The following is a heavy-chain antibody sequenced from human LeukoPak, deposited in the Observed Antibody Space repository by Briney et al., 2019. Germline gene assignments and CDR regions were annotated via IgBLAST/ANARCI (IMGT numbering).Heavy chain of an antibody. CDR1: GYTFTGYY. J-gene: IGHJ4*02. D-gene: IGHD6-13*01. CDR2: INPNSGGT. V-gene: IGHV1-2*02. CDR3: ARDFRIAAAGPSY. Sequence: GASVKVSCKASGYTFTGYYMHWVRQAPGQGLEWMGWINPNSGGTNYAQKFQGRVTMTRGTSISTAYMELSRLRSDDTAVYYCARDFRIAAAGPSYWGQGTLVTVSS.